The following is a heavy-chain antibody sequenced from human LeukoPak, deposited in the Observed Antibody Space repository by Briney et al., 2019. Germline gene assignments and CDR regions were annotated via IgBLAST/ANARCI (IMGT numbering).Heavy chain of an antibody. Sequence: SETLSLTCTVSGGSISNYYWSWIRQPPGKGLEWIGYIHYSGSTSYNPSLKSRVTISVDTSKNQFSLKLRFVTPADTAVYYCARTTEGYCSGSSCYSYYYYMDVWGKGTTVTVSS. CDR3: ARTTEGYCSGSSCYSYYYYMDV. D-gene: IGHD2-15*01. V-gene: IGHV4-59*01. CDR1: GGSISNYY. CDR2: IHYSGST. J-gene: IGHJ6*03.